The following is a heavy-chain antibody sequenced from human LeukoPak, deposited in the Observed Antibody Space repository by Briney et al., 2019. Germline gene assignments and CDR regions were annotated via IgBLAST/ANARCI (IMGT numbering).Heavy chain of an antibody. CDR1: GFTFSSYW. Sequence: GGSLRLSCAASGFTFSSYWMSWVRQAPGKGLEWVANIKEDGSGKYYVDSVKGRFTISRDNSKNTLYLQMNSLRSEDTAVYYCARDWGTSSLYLVSWGQGTLVTVSS. J-gene: IGHJ4*02. D-gene: IGHD6-6*01. V-gene: IGHV3-7*01. CDR3: ARDWGTSSLYLVS. CDR2: IKEDGSGK.